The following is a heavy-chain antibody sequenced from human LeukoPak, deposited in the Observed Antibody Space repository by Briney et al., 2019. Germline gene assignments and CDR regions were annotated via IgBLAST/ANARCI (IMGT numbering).Heavy chain of an antibody. CDR2: IYHSGST. J-gene: IGHJ4*02. D-gene: IGHD3-22*01. Sequence: SETLSLTCTVSGFSISNGYYWGWIRQPPGKGLEWIGSIYHSGSTYYNPSLKSRVTISVDTSKNQFSLKLSSVTAADTAVYYCARGDDSSGYHNFDYWGQGTLVTVSS. CDR1: GFSISNGYY. V-gene: IGHV4-38-2*02. CDR3: ARGDDSSGYHNFDY.